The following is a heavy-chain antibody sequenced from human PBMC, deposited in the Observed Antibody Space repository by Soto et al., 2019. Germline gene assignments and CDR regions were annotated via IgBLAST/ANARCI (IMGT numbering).Heavy chain of an antibody. V-gene: IGHV4-39*01. J-gene: IGHJ6*02. CDR1: GGSISSSKNY. D-gene: IGHD3-10*01. Sequence: SVTLSLTCTVSGGSISSSKNYWGWIRQPQGKGLEWIGTISYSASTYYNPSLNGRVIISVDTSKNQCSLKLSSLTAADTAVYYCSRRYSFGSGKYGVDVWGQGTMVTAAS. CDR3: SRRYSFGSGKYGVDV. CDR2: ISYSAST.